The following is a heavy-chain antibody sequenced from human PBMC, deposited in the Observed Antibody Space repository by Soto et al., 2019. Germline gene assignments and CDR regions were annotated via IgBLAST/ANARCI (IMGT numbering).Heavy chain of an antibody. Sequence: EVPLLESGGGLVQPGGSLRLSCAASGFTFSSYALNWVRQAPGKGLEWVSSISGSGGSTFYADSVKGRFTISRDNFKNTLYLQMDSLSAEDTAVYYCVKSSDIIWFGWLLSYFDYWGQGSLVTVSS. CDR1: GFTFSSYA. V-gene: IGHV3-23*01. D-gene: IGHD3-10*01. CDR3: VKSSDIIWFGWLLSYFDY. J-gene: IGHJ4*02. CDR2: ISGSGGST.